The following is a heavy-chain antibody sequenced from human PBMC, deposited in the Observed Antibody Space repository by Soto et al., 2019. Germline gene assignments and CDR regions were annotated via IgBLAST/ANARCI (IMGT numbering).Heavy chain of an antibody. Sequence: QVQLVESGGGVVQPGRSLRLSCAASGFTFSSYGMHWVRQAPGKGLEWVAVISYDGSNKYYADSVKGRFTISRDNSKNTLYLQMNSLRAEDTAVYYCEVGYCSSTSCYFDYWGQGTLVTVSS. J-gene: IGHJ4*02. V-gene: IGHV3-30*03. D-gene: IGHD2-2*01. CDR2: ISYDGSNK. CDR1: GFTFSSYG. CDR3: EVGYCSSTSCYFDY.